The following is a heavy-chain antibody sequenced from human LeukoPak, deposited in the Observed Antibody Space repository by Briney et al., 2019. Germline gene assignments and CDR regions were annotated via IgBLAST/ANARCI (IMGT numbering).Heavy chain of an antibody. CDR3: VKLGVTFGELSHIENYFDY. V-gene: IGHV3-23*01. CDR2: ISGSGGST. D-gene: IGHD3-10*01. CDR1: GFTFSSYA. J-gene: IGHJ4*02. Sequence: GGCLRLSCAASGFTFSSYAMSWVRQAPGRGVEWVSGISGSGGSTYYADSVKGRFTISRDNSKNTLYLQMNSLRAEDTAVYYCVKLGVTFGELSHIENYFDYWGQGTLVTVSS.